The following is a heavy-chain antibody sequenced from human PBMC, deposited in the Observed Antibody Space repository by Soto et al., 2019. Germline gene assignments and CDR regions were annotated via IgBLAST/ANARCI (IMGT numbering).Heavy chain of an antibody. CDR2: ISGDGNNA. D-gene: IGHD3-3*01. CDR3: VRNRGTFLRDGVDF. CDR1: GFTFSSFW. J-gene: IGHJ4*02. V-gene: IGHV3-74*01. Sequence: EVQLVESGGGIVQPGGSLRLSCAASGFTFSSFWMHWVRQAPGKCLVWVSRISGDGNNAVYADSVKGRFTVSRDNAKNTLDLQMNSLTTDDTALYYCVRNRGTFLRDGVDFWGPGIMVTVSS.